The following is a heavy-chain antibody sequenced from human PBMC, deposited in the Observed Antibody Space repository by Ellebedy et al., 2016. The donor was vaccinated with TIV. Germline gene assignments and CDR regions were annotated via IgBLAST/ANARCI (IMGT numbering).Heavy chain of an antibody. CDR2: INPNSGGT. V-gene: IGHV1-2*02. CDR3: ARSLPLWFGELWYY. CDR1: GYTFTSYD. D-gene: IGHD3-10*01. Sequence: ASVKVSXKASGYTFTSYDINWVRQAPGQGLEWMGWINPNSGGTNYAQKFQGRVTMTRDTSISTAYMELSRLRSDDTAVYYCARSLPLWFGELWYYWGQGTLVTVSS. J-gene: IGHJ4*02.